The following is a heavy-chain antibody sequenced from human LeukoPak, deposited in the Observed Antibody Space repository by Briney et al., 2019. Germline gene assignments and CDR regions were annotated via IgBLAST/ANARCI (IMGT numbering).Heavy chain of an antibody. CDR3: ARETGYCSGGSCYYDAFDI. J-gene: IGHJ3*02. Sequence: ASVKVSCKASGGTFSSYAISWVRQAPGQGLEWMGRIIPIFGIANYAQKFQGRVTITADKSTSTAYMELSSLRSEDTAVYYCARETGYCSGGSCYYDAFDIWGQGTTVTVSS. CDR1: GGTFSSYA. D-gene: IGHD2-15*01. CDR2: IIPIFGIA. V-gene: IGHV1-69*04.